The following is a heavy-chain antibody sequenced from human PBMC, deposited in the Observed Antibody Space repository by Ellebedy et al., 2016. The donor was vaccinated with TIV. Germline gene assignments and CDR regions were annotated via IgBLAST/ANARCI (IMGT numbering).Heavy chain of an antibody. D-gene: IGHD6-19*01. J-gene: IGHJ4*02. V-gene: IGHV1-18*01. CDR3: ARDLSRIAVAVN. CDR1: GYTFTSND. Sequence: AASVRVSCKASGYTFTSNDISWVRQAAGQWLEWMGLRSAHNGNTHYAQRLQGRVTMTTDTSTSTAYMELRCLSSDDTAVYYCARDLSRIAVAVNWGQGTLVTVSS. CDR2: RSAHNGNT.